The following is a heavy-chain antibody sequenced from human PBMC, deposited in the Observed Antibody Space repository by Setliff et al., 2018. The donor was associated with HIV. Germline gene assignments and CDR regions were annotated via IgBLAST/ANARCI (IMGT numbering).Heavy chain of an antibody. CDR1: GFTFSSYA. D-gene: IGHD3-22*01. Sequence: GESLKISCAASGFTFSSYAMSWVRQAPGKGLEWVSAISGSGGSTYYADSVKGRFTISRDNSKNTLYLQMNSLRAEDTAVYYCARGGVVVLIYFQHWGQGTLVTVSS. J-gene: IGHJ1*01. CDR3: ARGGVVVLIYFQH. CDR2: ISGSGGST. V-gene: IGHV3-23*01.